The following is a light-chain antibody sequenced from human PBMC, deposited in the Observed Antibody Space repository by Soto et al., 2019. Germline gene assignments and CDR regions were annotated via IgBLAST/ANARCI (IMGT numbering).Light chain of an antibody. CDR1: QSVSSN. Sequence: EIVMTHSPATLSVSPWERATLSCRASQSVSSNLAWYQQKPGQAPRLLIYGASTRATGIPARFSGSGSGTEFTLTISSLQPEDFATYYCQQTYRTPLNFGGGTKVDIK. CDR3: QQTYRTPLN. J-gene: IGKJ4*01. CDR2: GAS. V-gene: IGKV3-15*01.